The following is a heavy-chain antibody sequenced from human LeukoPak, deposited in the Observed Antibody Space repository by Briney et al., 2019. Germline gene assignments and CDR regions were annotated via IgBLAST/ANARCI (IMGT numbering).Heavy chain of an antibody. V-gene: IGHV3-9*01. CDR2: TSWKSGNV. CDR1: GFTFDDYA. CDR3: AKGYRAAVTPAAFDI. D-gene: IGHD4-17*01. J-gene: IGHJ3*02. Sequence: GGSLRLSCAASGFTFDDYAMHWVRQAPGKGLEWVSGTSWKSGNVGYADSVKGRFTISRDNAKNSLYLQMNSLRAEDTALYYCAKGYRAAVTPAAFDIWGQGTMVTVSS.